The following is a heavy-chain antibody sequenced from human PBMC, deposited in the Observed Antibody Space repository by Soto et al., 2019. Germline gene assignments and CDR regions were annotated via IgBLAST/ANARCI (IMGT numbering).Heavy chain of an antibody. D-gene: IGHD1-1*01. J-gene: IGHJ6*02. CDR1: GGTFSSYT. Sequence: ASVKVSCKASGGTFSSYTISWVRQAPGQGLEWMGRIIPILGIANYAQKFQGRVTITADKSTSTAYMELSSLRSEDTAVYYCARSWYNWNGPSYVMDVWGQGTTVTVSS. CDR3: ARSWYNWNGPSYVMDV. CDR2: IIPILGIA. V-gene: IGHV1-69*02.